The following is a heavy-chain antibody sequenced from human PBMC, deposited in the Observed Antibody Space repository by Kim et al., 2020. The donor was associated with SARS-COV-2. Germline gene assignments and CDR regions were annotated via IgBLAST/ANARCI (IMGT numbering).Heavy chain of an antibody. D-gene: IGHD3-3*01. V-gene: IGHV3-48*03. CDR1: GFTFSSYE. Sequence: GGSLRLSCAASGFTFSSYEMNWVRQAPGKGLEWVSYITSSGSTIYYADSVKGRFTISRDNAKNSLYVQMNSLRAEDTAVYCCARARARIAIFGVLPPGFDYWGQGTLVTVSS. CDR2: ITSSGSTI. CDR3: ARARARIAIFGVLPPGFDY. J-gene: IGHJ4*02.